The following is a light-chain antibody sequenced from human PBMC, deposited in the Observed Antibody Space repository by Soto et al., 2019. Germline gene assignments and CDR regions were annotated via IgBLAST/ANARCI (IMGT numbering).Light chain of an antibody. Sequence: DIQMTQSPSTLSASVGDRVTITCRASQSISSWLAWYQQKPGKAPKLLIYKASSLESGVPSRFSGSGSGTEVTLTISSLQPDDFATYYCQQYNSYSWTFGQGTKVEI. CDR1: QSISSW. CDR2: KAS. J-gene: IGKJ1*01. V-gene: IGKV1-5*03. CDR3: QQYNSYSWT.